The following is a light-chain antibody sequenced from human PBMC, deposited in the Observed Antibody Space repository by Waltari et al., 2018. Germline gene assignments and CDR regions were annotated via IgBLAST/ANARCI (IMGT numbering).Light chain of an antibody. CDR1: SSHVGAYNY. Sequence: QSALTQPPSASGSPGQSVTISCTGTSSHVGAYNYVPWYQQYPGKAPKLMIYEVTKRPSGVPDRFSASKSGNTASLTVSGLQAEDEADYYCSSYAGNNNCVFGTGTKVTVL. J-gene: IGLJ1*01. CDR2: EVT. V-gene: IGLV2-8*01. CDR3: SSYAGNNNCV.